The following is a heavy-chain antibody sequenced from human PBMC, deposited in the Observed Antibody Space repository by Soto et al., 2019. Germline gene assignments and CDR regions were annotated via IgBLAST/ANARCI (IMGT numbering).Heavy chain of an antibody. CDR3: ARVTYSGYDYAAFDI. Sequence: SVKVSCKASGGTFSSYAISWVRQAPGQGLEWMGGIIPIFGTANYAQKFQGRVTITADESTSTAYMELSSLRSEDTAVYYCARVTYSGYDYAAFDIWGQGTMVTVSS. CDR1: GGTFSSYA. J-gene: IGHJ3*02. CDR2: IIPIFGTA. V-gene: IGHV1-69*13. D-gene: IGHD5-12*01.